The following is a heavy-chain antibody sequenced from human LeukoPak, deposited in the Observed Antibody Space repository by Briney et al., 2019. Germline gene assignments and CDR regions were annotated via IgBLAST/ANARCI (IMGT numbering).Heavy chain of an antibody. D-gene: IGHD4-23*01. CDR1: GFTVSGNY. CDR3: ARRAGGYSHPYDY. CDR2: IYSGGTT. Sequence: AGGSLRLSCAVSGFTVSGNYMSCVRQAPGKGLEWVSLIYSGGTTYYADSVKGRFTISRDNSKNTLYLQMNSLRAEDTAVYYCARRAGGYSHPYDYWGQGILVTVSS. J-gene: IGHJ4*02. V-gene: IGHV3-53*01.